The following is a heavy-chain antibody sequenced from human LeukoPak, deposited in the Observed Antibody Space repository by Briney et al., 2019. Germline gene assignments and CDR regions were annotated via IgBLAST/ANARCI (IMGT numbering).Heavy chain of an antibody. D-gene: IGHD3-10*01. CDR1: GYTFTDYD. Sequence: ASVKVSCKTSGYTFTDYDITWVRQAPGQGLEWMGRVSPYNGNTYYSQRFQDRVTITKDTSTGTAYMDLRNLRTDDTAMYYCARNGRVRRVVKDLFEYWGQGTLVTVSS. V-gene: IGHV1-18*01. J-gene: IGHJ4*02. CDR3: ARNGRVRRVVKDLFEY. CDR2: VSPYNGNT.